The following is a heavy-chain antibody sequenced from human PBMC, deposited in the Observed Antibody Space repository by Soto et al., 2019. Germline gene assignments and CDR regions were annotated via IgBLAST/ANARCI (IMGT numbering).Heavy chain of an antibody. V-gene: IGHV3-23*01. D-gene: IGHD6-13*01. Sequence: GGSLRLSCAASGFTFSSYAMSWVRQAPGKGLEWVSAISGSGGSTYYADSVKGRFTISRDNSKNTLYLQMNSLRAEDTAVYYCAKDGYSSSWYVSGAFDYWGQGTLVTVSS. CDR1: GFTFSSYA. CDR3: AKDGYSSSWYVSGAFDY. CDR2: ISGSGGST. J-gene: IGHJ4*02.